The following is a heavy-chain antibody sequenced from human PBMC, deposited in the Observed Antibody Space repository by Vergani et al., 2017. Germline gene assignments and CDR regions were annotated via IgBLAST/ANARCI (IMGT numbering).Heavy chain of an antibody. D-gene: IGHD2-2*01. V-gene: IGHV3-7*03. CDR3: AREGYCSSTSCNYWYFDL. CDR2: IKQDGSEK. J-gene: IGHJ2*01. CDR1: GFTFSSYW. Sequence: EVQLVESGGGLVQPGGSLRLSCAASGFTFSSYWMSWVRQAPGKGLEWVANIKQDGSEKYYVDSVKGRFTISRDNAKNSLYLQMNSLRAEYTAVYYCAREGYCSSTSCNYWYFDLWGRGTLVTVSS.